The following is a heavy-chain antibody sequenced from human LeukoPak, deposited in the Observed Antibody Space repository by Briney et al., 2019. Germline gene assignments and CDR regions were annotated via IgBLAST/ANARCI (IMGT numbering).Heavy chain of an antibody. D-gene: IGHD5-24*01. V-gene: IGHV4-39*01. CDR1: GGSISSSSYY. CDR2: IYYSGST. J-gene: IGHJ3*02. CDR3: ARSTMPTITVDAFDI. Sequence: SETLSLTCTVSGGSISSSSYYWGWIRQPPGKGLEWIGSIYYSGSTYYNPSLKSRVTISVDTSKNQFSLKLNSVTAADTAMYYCARSTMPTITVDAFDIWGQGTMVTVSS.